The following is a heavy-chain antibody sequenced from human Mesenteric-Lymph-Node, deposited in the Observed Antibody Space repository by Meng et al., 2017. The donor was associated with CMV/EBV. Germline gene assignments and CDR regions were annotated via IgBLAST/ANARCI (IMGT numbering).Heavy chain of an antibody. CDR1: GFTFNNYD. Sequence: GGSLRLSCAASGFTFNNYDMDWVRQAPGRGLEWVAFIQYDGGKEHYADSVKGRFTISRDNSKDTLHLEMNSLRREDTAVYYCARGRRTSSGWLDGMDVWGQGTTVTVSS. J-gene: IGHJ6*02. CDR3: ARGRRTSSGWLDGMDV. CDR2: IQYDGGKE. V-gene: IGHV3-30*02. D-gene: IGHD6-19*01.